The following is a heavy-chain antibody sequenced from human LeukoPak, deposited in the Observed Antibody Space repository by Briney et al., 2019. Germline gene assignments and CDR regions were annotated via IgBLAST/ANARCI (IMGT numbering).Heavy chain of an antibody. CDR2: IRYDGGNK. Sequence: PGGSLRLSCAASGFTFSSYGMHWVRQAPGKGLEWVAFIRYDGGNKCYADSVKGRFTISRDNSKNTLYLQMNSLRAEDTAVYYCAKDHGDYSAWNAFDIWGQGTMVTVSS. CDR3: AKDHGDYSAWNAFDI. D-gene: IGHD4-17*01. V-gene: IGHV3-30*02. CDR1: GFTFSSYG. J-gene: IGHJ3*02.